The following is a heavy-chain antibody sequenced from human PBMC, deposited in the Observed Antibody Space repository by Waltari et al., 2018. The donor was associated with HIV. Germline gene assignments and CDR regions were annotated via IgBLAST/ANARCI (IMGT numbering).Heavy chain of an antibody. CDR2: IYYSGST. Sequence: QVQLQEPGPRLVKPSETLSPTGTFSGCSVSSGSYYWSWIRQPPGKGLEWIGYIYYSGSTNYNPSLKSRVTISVDTSKNQFSLKLSSVTAADTAVYYCARGHGSGTSYYYMDVWGKGTTVTVSS. CDR3: ARGHGSGTSYYYMDV. D-gene: IGHD1-1*01. J-gene: IGHJ6*03. V-gene: IGHV4-61*01. CDR1: GCSVSSGSYY.